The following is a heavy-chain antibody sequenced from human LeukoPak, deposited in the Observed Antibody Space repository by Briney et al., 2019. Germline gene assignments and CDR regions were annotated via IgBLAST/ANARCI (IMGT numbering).Heavy chain of an antibody. CDR1: GYTFTGYD. V-gene: IGHV1-2*02. Sequence: GASVKVSCKASGYTFTGYDMHWVRQAPGQGLEWMGWINPNSGGTNYAQQFQGRLTMTRDTSISTAYMELSRLRSDDTAVYYCARVKTMIIVVSLFDYWGQGTLVTVSS. CDR2: INPNSGGT. D-gene: IGHD3-22*01. J-gene: IGHJ4*02. CDR3: ARVKTMIIVVSLFDY.